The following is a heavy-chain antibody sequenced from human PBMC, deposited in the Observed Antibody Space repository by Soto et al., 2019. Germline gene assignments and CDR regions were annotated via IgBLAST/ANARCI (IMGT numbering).Heavy chain of an antibody. D-gene: IGHD3-10*01. Sequence: ASVKVCSTDSGYNFMPYGLNWVRQAPGQGLEWMGWISPWKGNTSYAQSFQGRVTMTTDTSTSTAYMELRGVTPDYTAVYYCASDLDPSGSYYTDYWGPGALVTVSS. V-gene: IGHV1-18*04. CDR3: ASDLDPSGSYYTDY. CDR2: ISPWKGNT. J-gene: IGHJ4*02. CDR1: GYNFMPYG.